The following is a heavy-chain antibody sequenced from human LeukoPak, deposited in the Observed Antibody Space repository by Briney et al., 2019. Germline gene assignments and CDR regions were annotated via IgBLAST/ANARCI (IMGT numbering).Heavy chain of an antibody. J-gene: IGHJ4*02. CDR3: ARVAAASGDLDY. Sequence: ASVKVSCKPSGYTFTNYGISWVRPAPGQGLEWMGWISAYNGNTNYAQKLQGRVTMTTDTSTSTAYMELRSLRSDDTAVYYCARVAAASGDLDYWGQGTLVTVSS. CDR1: GYTFTNYG. CDR2: ISAYNGNT. V-gene: IGHV1-18*01. D-gene: IGHD6-13*01.